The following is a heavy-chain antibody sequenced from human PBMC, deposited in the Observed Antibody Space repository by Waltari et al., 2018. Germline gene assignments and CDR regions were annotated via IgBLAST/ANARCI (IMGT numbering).Heavy chain of an antibody. CDR1: GFTFSSYA. Sequence: EVQLLESGGGVVQPGGSLRLSCAASGFTFSSYAMSWVSQAPGKGLEWVSAISGSGGSTYDADSVKGRFTISRDNSKNTLYLQMGSLGLEDTAVYYCAKDPTDSKSPREADPAFDVWGQGTMVTVSS. D-gene: IGHD3-22*01. J-gene: IGHJ3*01. V-gene: IGHV3-23*01. CDR2: ISGSGGST. CDR3: AKDPTDSKSPREADPAFDV.